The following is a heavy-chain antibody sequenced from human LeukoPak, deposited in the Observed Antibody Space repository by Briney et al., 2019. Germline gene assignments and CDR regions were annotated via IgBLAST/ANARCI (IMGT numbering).Heavy chain of an antibody. CDR2: ISGSGGST. D-gene: IGHD1-26*01. V-gene: IGHV3-23*01. J-gene: IGHJ4*02. Sequence: GGSLRLSCAASGFTFSSYAMSWVRQAPGKGLEWVAGISGSGGSTYSADSVKGRFTISRDNSKNTLYLQMNSLRAEDTGVYYYAKDRGSGSHHGFDYWGQGTLVTVSS. CDR1: GFTFSSYA. CDR3: AKDRGSGSHHGFDY.